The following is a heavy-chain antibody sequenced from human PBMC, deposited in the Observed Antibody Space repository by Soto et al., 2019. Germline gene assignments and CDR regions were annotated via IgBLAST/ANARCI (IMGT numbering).Heavy chain of an antibody. V-gene: IGHV3-30-3*01. CDR3: ARPPRDPWSGYSTYFDY. D-gene: IGHD3-3*01. CDR1: GFPFSSYA. Sequence: SGGSLRLSCEGSGFPFSSYAIHWVRQTPGKGLEWVAVISYDGSITYYSDSVKGRFTISRDTPTNTVYLQLNGLRGDDTAVYYCARPPRDPWSGYSTYFDYWGQGTLVTVSS. J-gene: IGHJ4*02. CDR2: ISYDGSIT.